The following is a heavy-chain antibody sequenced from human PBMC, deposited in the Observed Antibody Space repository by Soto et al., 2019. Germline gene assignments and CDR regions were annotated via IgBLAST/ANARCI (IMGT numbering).Heavy chain of an antibody. D-gene: IGHD7-27*01. CDR1: GFPFSSYG. CDR2: IAHDGSIT. J-gene: IGHJ4*02. Sequence: QVQLVESGGGVVQPGRSLRLSCAASGFPFSSYGMQWVRQAPGKGLEWVTVIAHDGSITHYSDSVKGRFTISRDNSKNTLSLQMNSLRAEDTAVYYCAKERTALTSRDFDYWGQGTLVTVSS. V-gene: IGHV3-30*18. CDR3: AKERTALTSRDFDY.